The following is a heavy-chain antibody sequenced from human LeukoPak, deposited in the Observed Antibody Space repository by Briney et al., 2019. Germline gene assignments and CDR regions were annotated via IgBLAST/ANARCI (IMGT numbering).Heavy chain of an antibody. V-gene: IGHV3-21*05. J-gene: IGHJ4*02. CDR1: GFTFSSYS. D-gene: IGHD3-10*01. CDR3: ARARGAVRGVIRYYFDY. Sequence: GGSLRLSCAASGFTFSSYSMNWVRQAPGKGLEWVSYISSSSSYIYYADSVKGRFTISRDNAKNSLYLQMNSLRAEDTAVYYCARARGAVRGVIRYYFDYWGQGTLVTVSS. CDR2: ISSSSSYI.